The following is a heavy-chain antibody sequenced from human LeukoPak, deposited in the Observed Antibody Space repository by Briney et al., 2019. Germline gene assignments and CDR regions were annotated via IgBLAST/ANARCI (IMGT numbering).Heavy chain of an antibody. CDR3: ARDKTRGYSYGYGYDY. CDR1: GYTFTSYG. V-gene: IGHV1-18*01. D-gene: IGHD5-18*01. Sequence: ASVKVSCKASGYTFTSYGISWVRQAPGQGLEWMGWISAYNGNTNYAQKLQGRVTMTTDTSTSTAYMELRSLRSDDTAVYYCARDKTRGYSYGYGYDYWGQGTLVTVSS. CDR2: ISAYNGNT. J-gene: IGHJ4*02.